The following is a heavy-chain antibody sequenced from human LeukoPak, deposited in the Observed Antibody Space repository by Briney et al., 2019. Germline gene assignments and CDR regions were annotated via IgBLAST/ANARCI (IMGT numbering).Heavy chain of an antibody. D-gene: IGHD2-2*03. J-gene: IGHJ4*02. V-gene: IGHV3-23*01. CDR2: ISGSDGST. Sequence: GGSLRLSCAASGFTFSSYAMSWVRQAPGKGLEWVSGISGSDGSTYYADSVKGRFTISRDDSKNTVYLQMNSLRDEDTAIYYCARDWIDRSLDYWGQGTLVTVSS. CDR3: ARDWIDRSLDY. CDR1: GFTFSSYA.